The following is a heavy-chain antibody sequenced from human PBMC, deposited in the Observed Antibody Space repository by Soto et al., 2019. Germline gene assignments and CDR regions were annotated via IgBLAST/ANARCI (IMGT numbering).Heavy chain of an antibody. CDR3: ARDEEQLGRREWVY. Sequence: SVKVSCKASGGTFSSYAISWVRQAPGQGLEWMGGISPIFGTANYAQKFQGRVTITADESTSTAYMELSSLRSEDTAVYYCARDEEQLGRREWVYWGQGTLVTAS. CDR1: GGTFSSYA. CDR2: ISPIFGTA. J-gene: IGHJ4*02. V-gene: IGHV1-69*13. D-gene: IGHD6-6*01.